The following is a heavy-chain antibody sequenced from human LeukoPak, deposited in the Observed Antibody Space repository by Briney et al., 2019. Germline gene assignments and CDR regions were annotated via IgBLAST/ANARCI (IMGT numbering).Heavy chain of an antibody. CDR3: ASSDYDSSGYRDFDY. J-gene: IGHJ4*02. CDR2: IIPIFGTA. V-gene: IGHV1-69*13. D-gene: IGHD3-22*01. Sequence: ASVKVSCKAPGGSFGRYAISWVRQAPGQGLEWMGGIIPIFGTANYAQKFQGRVTITADESTSTAYMELSSLRSEDTAVYYCASSDYDSSGYRDFDYWGQGTLVTVSS. CDR1: GGSFGRYA.